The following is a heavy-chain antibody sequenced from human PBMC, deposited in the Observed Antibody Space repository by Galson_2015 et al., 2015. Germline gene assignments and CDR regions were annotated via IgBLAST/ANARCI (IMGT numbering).Heavy chain of an antibody. CDR2: ISASGVST. D-gene: IGHD6-13*01. V-gene: IGHV3-23*01. CDR3: AKHKDYSSSWFWFDP. J-gene: IGHJ5*02. CDR1: GLTFSSYA. Sequence: SLRLSCAASGLTFSSYAMSWVRQAPGKGLGWVSVISASGVSTYSVDSVKGRFIISRDNSKNTLYLQMNSLRAEDTAVYYCAKHKDYSSSWFWFDPWGQGTLVTVSS.